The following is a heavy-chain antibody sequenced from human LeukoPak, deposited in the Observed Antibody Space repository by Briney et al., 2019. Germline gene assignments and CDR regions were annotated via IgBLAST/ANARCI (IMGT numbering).Heavy chain of an antibody. CDR3: AKDYWDCSSTSCYTHYYYYMDV. Sequence: GGSLRLSCAASGFTFSNYDMSWVRQAPGKGLEWVSTISRVVGSTYYADSVKGRFTIPRDSSKNTLYLQMNSLRAEDTAVYYCAKDYWDCSSTSCYTHYYYYMDVWGKGTTVTVSS. J-gene: IGHJ6*03. V-gene: IGHV3-23*01. D-gene: IGHD2-2*02. CDR2: ISRVVGST. CDR1: GFTFSNYD.